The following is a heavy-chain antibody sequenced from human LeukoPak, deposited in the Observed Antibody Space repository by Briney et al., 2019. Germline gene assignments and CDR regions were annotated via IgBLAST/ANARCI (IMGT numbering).Heavy chain of an antibody. CDR2: IIPIFGTA. V-gene: IGHV1-69*13. D-gene: IGHD2-15*01. CDR3: ARASCSGGSCYSDYFDY. J-gene: IGHJ4*02. CDR1: GGTFSSYA. Sequence: SLKVSCKASGGTFSSYAISWVRQAPGQGLEWMGGIIPIFGTANYAQKFQGRVTITADESTSTAYMELSSLRSEDTAVYYCARASCSGGSCYSDYFDYWGQGTLVTVSS.